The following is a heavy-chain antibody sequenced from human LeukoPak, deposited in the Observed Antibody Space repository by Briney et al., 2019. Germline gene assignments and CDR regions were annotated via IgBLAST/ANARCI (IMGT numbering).Heavy chain of an antibody. D-gene: IGHD2-2*01. CDR1: GFTFSSYG. CDR2: IFGSGGST. Sequence: GGSLRLSCAASGFTFSSYGMNWVRQAPGKGLEWVSAIFGSGGSTYYADSVKGRFTISRDNSKNTLYLQMNSLRAGDTAVYYCAKGRGPAAVAPDYWGQGTLVTVSS. CDR3: AKGRGPAAVAPDY. J-gene: IGHJ4*02. V-gene: IGHV3-23*01.